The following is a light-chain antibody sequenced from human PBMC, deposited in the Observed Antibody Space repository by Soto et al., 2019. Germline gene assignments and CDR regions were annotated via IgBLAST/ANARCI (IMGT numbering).Light chain of an antibody. V-gene: IGKV1-5*01. J-gene: IGKJ3*01. CDR1: QSISSW. CDR3: QHDNSLGT. Sequence: DIQMTQSPSTLSASVGDRVTITCRASQSISSWLAWYQQKPGKAPKLLIYDVSTLQSRVPSRFSSSGSGTFFTLTISSLQADDFATYYCQHDNSLGTFGHGTLVDTK. CDR2: DVS.